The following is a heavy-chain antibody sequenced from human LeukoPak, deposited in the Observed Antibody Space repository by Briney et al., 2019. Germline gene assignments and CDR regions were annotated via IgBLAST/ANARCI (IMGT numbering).Heavy chain of an antibody. D-gene: IGHD3-9*01. Sequence: VSLRLSCATSGFTFSSYAMSWVRQAPGKGLEWVSGIGASGGSTYYADSVKGRFTISRDNSKNTPYLQMNSLRTEDTAVYYCAKAEGYDILTGLDYWGQGTLVTVAS. V-gene: IGHV3-23*01. CDR2: IGASGGST. J-gene: IGHJ4*02. CDR1: GFTFSSYA. CDR3: AKAEGYDILTGLDY.